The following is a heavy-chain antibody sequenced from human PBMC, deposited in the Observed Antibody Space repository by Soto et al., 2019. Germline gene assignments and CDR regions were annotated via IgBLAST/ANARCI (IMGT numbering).Heavy chain of an antibody. J-gene: IGHJ6*02. CDR1: GFTFDDYA. CDR3: ASVRRGGYDSLRYYYGMDV. V-gene: IGHV3-9*01. Sequence: GGSLRLSCAASGFTFDDYAMHWVRQAPGKGLEWVSGISWNSGSIGYADSVKGRFTISRDNAKNSLYLQMNSLRAEDTALYYCASVRRGGYDSLRYYYGMDVWGQGTTVTVSS. CDR2: ISWNSGSI. D-gene: IGHD5-12*01.